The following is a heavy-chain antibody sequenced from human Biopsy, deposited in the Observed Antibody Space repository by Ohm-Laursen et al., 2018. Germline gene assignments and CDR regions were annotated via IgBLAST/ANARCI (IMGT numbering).Heavy chain of an antibody. CDR3: ARWHGDLFYYYNGMDV. D-gene: IGHD3-10*01. CDR1: GFTFNVYS. V-gene: IGHV3-21*01. J-gene: IGHJ6*02. CDR2: ITSRTSST. Sequence: SLRLSCAASGFTFNVYSIVWVRQAPGKGLEWVSSITSRTSSTYYADSVKGRVTISRDNANNSVSLQMNNLRVDDTAVYYCARWHGDLFYYYNGMDVWGQGTTATVSS.